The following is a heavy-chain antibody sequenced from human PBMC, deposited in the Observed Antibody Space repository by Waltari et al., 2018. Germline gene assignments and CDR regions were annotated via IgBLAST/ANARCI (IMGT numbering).Heavy chain of an antibody. V-gene: IGHV4-34*01. CDR3: ARGGYSYGYYYYYYMDV. J-gene: IGHJ6*03. CDR1: GGSFSGYY. CDR2: INHSGST. Sequence: LLKPSETLSLTCAVYGGSFSGYYWSWIRQPPGKGLEWIGEINHSGSTNYNPSLKSRVTISVDTSKNQFSLKLSSVTAADTAVYYCARGGYSYGYYYYYYMDVWGKGTTVTVSS. D-gene: IGHD5-18*01.